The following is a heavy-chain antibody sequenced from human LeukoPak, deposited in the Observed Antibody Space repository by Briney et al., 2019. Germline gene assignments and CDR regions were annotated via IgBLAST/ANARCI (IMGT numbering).Heavy chain of an antibody. CDR2: ISGGGANT. CDR3: ARFLGYCSSTSCSPNWFDP. V-gene: IGHV3-23*01. Sequence: PGGSLRLSCAATGFTFSSYAMSWVRQAPGKGLEWGSTISGGGANTHYADSVKGRFTISRDNSKNTLYLQMNSLRAEDTAVYYCARFLGYCSSTSCSPNWFDPWGQGTLVTVSS. D-gene: IGHD2-2*01. CDR1: GFTFSSYA. J-gene: IGHJ5*02.